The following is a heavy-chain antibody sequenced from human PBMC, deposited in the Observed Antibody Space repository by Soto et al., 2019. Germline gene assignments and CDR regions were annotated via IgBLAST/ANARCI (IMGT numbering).Heavy chain of an antibody. Sequence: GGSLRLSCAASGFTFSSYAMSWVRQAPGKGLEWVSAISGSGGSTYYADSVKGRFTISRDNSKNTLYLQMNSLRAEDTAVYYCAKQSSGRLSQPPYFDYWGQGTLVTVSS. CDR1: GFTFSSYA. CDR2: ISGSGGST. D-gene: IGHD3-16*02. V-gene: IGHV3-23*01. J-gene: IGHJ4*02. CDR3: AKQSSGRLSQPPYFDY.